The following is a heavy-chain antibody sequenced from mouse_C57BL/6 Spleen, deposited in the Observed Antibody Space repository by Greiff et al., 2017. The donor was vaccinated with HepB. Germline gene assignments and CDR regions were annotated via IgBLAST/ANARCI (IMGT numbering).Heavy chain of an antibody. Sequence: EVQLVESGGDLVKPGGSLKLSCAASGFTFSSYGMSWVRQTPDKRLEWVATISSGGSYTYYPDSVKGRFTISRDKAKNTLYLQMSSLKSEDTAMYYCARHYGYDPYWYFDVWGTGTTVTVSS. J-gene: IGHJ1*03. D-gene: IGHD2-2*01. V-gene: IGHV5-6*01. CDR3: ARHYGYDPYWYFDV. CDR2: ISSGGSYT. CDR1: GFTFSSYG.